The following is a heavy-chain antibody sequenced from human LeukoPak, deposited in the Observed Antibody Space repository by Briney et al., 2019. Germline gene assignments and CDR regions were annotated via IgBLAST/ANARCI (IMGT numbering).Heavy chain of an antibody. V-gene: IGHV3-74*01. D-gene: IGHD4-17*01. CDR2: ISSDGSST. J-gene: IGHJ4*02. CDR1: GFTFSSYA. Sequence: GGSLRLSCAASGFTFSSYAMSWVRQAPGKGLVWVSRISSDGSSTSYADSVKGRFTISRDNAKNTLYLQMNSLRAEDTAVYYCARFSSATVTTAGYWGQGTLVTVSS. CDR3: ARFSSATVTTAGY.